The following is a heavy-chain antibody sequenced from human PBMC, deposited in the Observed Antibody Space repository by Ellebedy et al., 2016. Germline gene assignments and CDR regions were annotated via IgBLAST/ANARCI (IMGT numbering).Heavy chain of an antibody. Sequence: ASVKVSCKASGYTFTNYAVHWVRQAPGQGLEWMGWISGGDGNTKYSQKFQGRVTITKDTSASTGYMELSSLKSEDTAVYYCARDILSGFSRYDFWGQGTLVTVSS. V-gene: IGHV1-3*01. D-gene: IGHD3-9*01. CDR1: GYTFTNYA. J-gene: IGHJ4*02. CDR2: ISGGDGNT. CDR3: ARDILSGFSRYDF.